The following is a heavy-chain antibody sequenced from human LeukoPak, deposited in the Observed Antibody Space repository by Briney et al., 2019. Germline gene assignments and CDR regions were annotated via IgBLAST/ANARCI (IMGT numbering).Heavy chain of an antibody. CDR1: GYTFTGYY. V-gene: IGHV1-2*02. CDR3: ARVVGTTIRPYYYYYMDV. J-gene: IGHJ6*03. CDR2: INPNSGGT. Sequence: ASVTVSCKASGYTFTGYYMHWVRQAPGQGLEWMGWINPNSGGTNYAQKFQGRVTMTRDTSISTAYMELSRLRSDDTAVYYCARVVGTTIRPYYYYYMDVWGKGTTVTISS. D-gene: IGHD1-1*01.